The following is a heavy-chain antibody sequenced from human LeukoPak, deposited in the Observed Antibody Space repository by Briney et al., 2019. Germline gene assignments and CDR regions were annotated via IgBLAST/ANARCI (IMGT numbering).Heavy chain of an antibody. V-gene: IGHV4-61*02. D-gene: IGHD6-6*01. J-gene: IGHJ4*02. CDR2: IYTSGST. CDR3: ARDSSIAAHRGRFDY. Sequence: SETLSLTCTVSGGSISSGSYYWSWIRQPAGKGLEWIGRIYTSGSTNYNPSLKSRVTISVDTSKNQFSLKLSSVTAADTAVYYCARDSSIAAHRGRFDYWGQGTLVTVSS. CDR1: GGSISSGSYY.